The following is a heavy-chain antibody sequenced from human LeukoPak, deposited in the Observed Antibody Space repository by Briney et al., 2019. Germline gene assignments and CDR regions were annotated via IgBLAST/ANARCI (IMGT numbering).Heavy chain of an antibody. V-gene: IGHV1-2*02. Sequence: SVHGSCPAPGQTSPWDYLHWVRPATGQGLEWMGWLNPNSGDTKDPQKFQGRVTMSTETSISTAYIGLNTLRSDDTAVYSCARDIRYAFDIWGQGTMVAVSS. CDR3: ARDIRYAFDI. CDR2: LNPNSGDT. J-gene: IGHJ3*02. CDR1: GQTSPWDY.